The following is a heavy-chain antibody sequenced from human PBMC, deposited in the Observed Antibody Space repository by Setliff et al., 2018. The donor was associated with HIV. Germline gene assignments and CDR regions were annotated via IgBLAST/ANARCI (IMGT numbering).Heavy chain of an antibody. CDR3: ARLGRPYSGQGWFDP. D-gene: IGHD5-12*01. J-gene: IGHJ5*02. V-gene: IGHV4-30-4*02. CDR2: IYYSGST. Sequence: SETLSLTCTVSGGSISSGYYYWSWIRQHPGKGLEWIGYIYYSGSTNYNPSLKSRVTISVDTSKNQFFLNLSSVTATDSAVYYCARLGRPYSGQGWFDPWGQGTLVTVSS. CDR1: GGSISSGYYY.